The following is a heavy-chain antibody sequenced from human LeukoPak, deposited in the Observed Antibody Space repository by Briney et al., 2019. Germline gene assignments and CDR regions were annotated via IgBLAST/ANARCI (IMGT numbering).Heavy chain of an antibody. CDR1: GGSIGSISYY. Sequence: SETLSLTCTVSGGSIGSISYYWGWLRQPPGKGLEWSASIYFSGSTYCNSSLKSRVTISVDTSKNQFSLKLSSVAAADPAVYYCARAAHLFHFDYGSLYWGQGTLVTVSS. V-gene: IGHV4-39*07. CDR3: ARAAHLFHFDYGSLY. CDR2: IYFSGST. D-gene: IGHD4-17*01. J-gene: IGHJ4*02.